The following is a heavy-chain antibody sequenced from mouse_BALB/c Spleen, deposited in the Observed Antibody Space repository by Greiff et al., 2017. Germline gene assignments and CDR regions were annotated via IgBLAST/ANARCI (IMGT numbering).Heavy chain of an antibody. CDR1: GFTFSNYW. Sequence: EVQRVESGGGLVQPGGSMKLSCVASGFTFSNYWMNWVRQSPEKGLEWVAEIRLKSNNYATHYAESVKGRFTISRDDSKSSVYLQMNNLRAEDTGIYYCSYDGYYAWFAYWGQGTLVTVSA. J-gene: IGHJ3*01. CDR2: IRLKSNNYAT. CDR3: SYDGYYAWFAY. D-gene: IGHD2-3*01. V-gene: IGHV6-6*02.